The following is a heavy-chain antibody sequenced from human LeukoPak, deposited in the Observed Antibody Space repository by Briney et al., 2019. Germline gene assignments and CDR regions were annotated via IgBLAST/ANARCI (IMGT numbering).Heavy chain of an antibody. V-gene: IGHV3-30*04. CDR3: ARDPQQWLLPQFDY. D-gene: IGHD3-22*01. CDR1: GFTFSSYT. J-gene: IGHJ4*02. Sequence: PGGSLRLSCAASGFTFSSYTMHWVRQAPDKGLEWVAVISYDGGYKYYADSVKGRFTISRDNSKNTLYLQMNSLRTEDTAVYCCARDPQQWLLPQFDYWGQGTLVTVSS. CDR2: ISYDGGYK.